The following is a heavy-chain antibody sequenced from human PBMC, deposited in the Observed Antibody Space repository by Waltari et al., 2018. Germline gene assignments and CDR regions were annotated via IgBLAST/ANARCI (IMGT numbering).Heavy chain of an antibody. J-gene: IGHJ5*02. Sequence: QVQLQESGPGLVKPSETLSLTCTVSGGSISSHYWSWIRQPPGKGLEWIGYIYYSGGTNYNPSLKSRVTISVDTSKNQFSLKLSSVTAADTAVYYCAIEEGGVIITGWFDPWGQGTLVTVSS. CDR1: GGSISSHY. D-gene: IGHD3-10*01. V-gene: IGHV4-59*11. CDR2: IYYSGGT. CDR3: AIEEGGVIITGWFDP.